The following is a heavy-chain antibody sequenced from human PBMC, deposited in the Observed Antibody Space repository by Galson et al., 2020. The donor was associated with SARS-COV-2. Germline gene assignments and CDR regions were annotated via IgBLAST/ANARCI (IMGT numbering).Heavy chain of an antibody. V-gene: IGHV4-39*07. Sequence: SETLSLTCTVSGGSIYSTNYWGWIRQPPGKGLEWIGSSYYSGNTYYNPSLKNRVSISVDTSKNQFSLNLYSVTAADTAVYYCARGGTSNTWYGDALDIWGQGTMVTVSS. D-gene: IGHD6-13*01. CDR1: GGSIYSTNY. CDR2: SYYSGNT. J-gene: IGHJ3*02. CDR3: ARGGTSNTWYGDALDI.